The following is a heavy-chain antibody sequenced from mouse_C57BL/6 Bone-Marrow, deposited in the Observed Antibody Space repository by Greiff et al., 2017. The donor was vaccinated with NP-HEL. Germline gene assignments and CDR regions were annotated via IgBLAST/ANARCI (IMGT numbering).Heavy chain of an antibody. CDR3: ARSFITTDAMDY. CDR2: VYPYNGGT. Sequence: EVKVVESGPVLVKPGPSVKISCKASGFTFTDYYMHWVKQSHGKSLEWIGLVYPYNGGTSYNQKFKGKATLTVDTSSSPAYMELNSLTSEDSAVYYCARSFITTDAMDYWGQGTSVTVSS. D-gene: IGHD1-1*01. CDR1: GFTFTDYY. V-gene: IGHV1-36*01. J-gene: IGHJ4*01.